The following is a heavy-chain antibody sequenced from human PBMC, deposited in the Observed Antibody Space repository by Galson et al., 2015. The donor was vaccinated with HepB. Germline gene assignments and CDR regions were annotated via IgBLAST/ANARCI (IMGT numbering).Heavy chain of an antibody. J-gene: IGHJ4*02. CDR1: GFTFTTH. V-gene: IGHV3-64D*06. Sequence: LRLSCAASGFTFTTHMHWVRQAPGKGLEYVSSINGNGGSTYYADSVKGRFTISRDNSKNTLYLQMNNLRAEDTATYFCVKDRWVDFWGQGTLVTVSS. CDR3: VKDRWVDF. CDR2: INGNGGST. D-gene: IGHD5-24*01.